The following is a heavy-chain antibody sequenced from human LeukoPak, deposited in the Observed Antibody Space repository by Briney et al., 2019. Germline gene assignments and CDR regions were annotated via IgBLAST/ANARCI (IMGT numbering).Heavy chain of an antibody. CDR2: ISWNSGSI. V-gene: IGHV3-9*01. J-gene: IGHJ4*02. CDR1: GFTFDDYA. CDR3: AKDGGGYYYDSSGYIDY. Sequence: PGGSLRLSCAASGFTFDDYAMHWVRQAPGKGLEWVSGISWNSGSIGYADSVKGRFTISRDNAKNSLYLQMNSLRAEDTALYYCAKDGGGYYYDSSGYIDYWGQGTLVTVSS. D-gene: IGHD3-22*01.